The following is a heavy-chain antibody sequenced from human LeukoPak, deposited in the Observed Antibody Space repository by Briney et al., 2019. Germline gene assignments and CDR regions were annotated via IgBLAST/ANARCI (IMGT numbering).Heavy chain of an antibody. CDR1: GGSISSSSYN. CDR3: ARYRAMVRGMRGLDV. D-gene: IGHD3-10*01. CDR2: IYYSGST. V-gene: IGHV4-39*07. Sequence: PSETLSLTCTVSGGSISSSSYNWGWIRQPPGKGLEWIGSIYYSGSTYYNPSLKSRVSLSIDTSKNQFSLKLSSVTAADTAVYYCARYRAMVRGMRGLDVWGQGTTVTVSS. J-gene: IGHJ6*02.